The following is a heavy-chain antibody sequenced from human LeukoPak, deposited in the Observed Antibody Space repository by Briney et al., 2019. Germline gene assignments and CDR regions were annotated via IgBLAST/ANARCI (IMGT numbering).Heavy chain of an antibody. CDR1: GGSISRYY. D-gene: IGHD1-26*01. CDR3: ARQILGTTLYFDY. J-gene: IGHJ4*02. V-gene: IGHV4-59*08. Sequence: SETLSLTCTVSGGSISRYYWSWIRQPPGKGLEWTGYIYYIGTTNYNPSLKSRVTISVDTSKNQFSLSLSSVTAADTAVYYCARQILGTTLYFDYWGQGTLVTVSS. CDR2: IYYIGTT.